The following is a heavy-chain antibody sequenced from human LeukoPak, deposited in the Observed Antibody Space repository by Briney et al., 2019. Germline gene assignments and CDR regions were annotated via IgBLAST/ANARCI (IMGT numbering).Heavy chain of an antibody. Sequence: GASVKVSCKASGGTFSSYTISWVRQVPGQGLEWMGRIIPILGIANYAQKFQGRVTITADKSTSTAYMELSSLRSEDTAVYYCARRGYSGYDQFDYWGQGTLVTVSS. V-gene: IGHV1-69*02. CDR3: ARRGYSGYDQFDY. CDR1: GGTFSSYT. D-gene: IGHD5-12*01. J-gene: IGHJ4*02. CDR2: IIPILGIA.